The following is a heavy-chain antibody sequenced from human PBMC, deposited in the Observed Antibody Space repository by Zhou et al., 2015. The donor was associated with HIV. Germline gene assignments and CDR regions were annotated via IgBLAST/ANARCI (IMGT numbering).Heavy chain of an antibody. CDR1: GFTFDDYA. CDR3: ARAGTDWILDS. D-gene: IGHD3-9*01. Sequence: EVQLVESGGKLIQPGRSLRISCEASGFTFDDYAMYWVRQAPGKGLVWVAHINQFGGDTAYADSVKGRFTISRDNAKNSLYLQMNSLRAEDTALYYCARAGTDWILDSWGQGTLVTVSS. J-gene: IGHJ4*02. V-gene: IGHV3-9*01. CDR2: INQFGGDT.